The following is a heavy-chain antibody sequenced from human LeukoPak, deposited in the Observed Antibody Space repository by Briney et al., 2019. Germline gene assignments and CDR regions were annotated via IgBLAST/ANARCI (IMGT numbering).Heavy chain of an antibody. CDR1: GYTLTGYY. CDR2: INPNSGGT. Sequence: ASVKVSCKASGYTLTGYYMHWVRQAPGQGLEWMGWINPNSGGTNYAQKFQGRVTMTRDTSISTAYMELSRLRSDDTAVYYCASIDYGGNSAYFDYWGQGTLVTVSS. J-gene: IGHJ4*02. D-gene: IGHD4-23*01. V-gene: IGHV1-2*02. CDR3: ASIDYGGNSAYFDY.